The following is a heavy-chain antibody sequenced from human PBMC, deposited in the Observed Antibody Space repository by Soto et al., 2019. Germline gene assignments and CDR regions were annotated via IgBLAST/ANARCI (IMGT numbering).Heavy chain of an antibody. CDR2: IYYSGST. V-gene: IGHV4-30-4*01. Sequence: SETLSLTCTVSGGSISSGDYYWSWIRQPPGKGLEWIGYIYYSGSTYYNPSLKSRVTISVDTSKNQFSLKLSSVTAADTAVYYCARVFRLGPARRIGPNWLDPWGQGTLVTVSS. CDR1: GGSISSGDYY. CDR3: ARVFRLGPARRIGPNWLDP. D-gene: IGHD2-2*01. J-gene: IGHJ5*02.